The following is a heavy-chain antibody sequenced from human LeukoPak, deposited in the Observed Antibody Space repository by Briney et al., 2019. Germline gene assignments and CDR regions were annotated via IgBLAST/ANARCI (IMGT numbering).Heavy chain of an antibody. D-gene: IGHD3-3*01. Sequence: PSETLSLTCTVSGGSISSYYWSWIRQPPGKGLEWIGYIHYSGSTNYNPSLKSRVTISVDTSKNQFSLKLSSVTAADTAVYYCARGALGSGYYELDYWGQGTLVTVSS. V-gene: IGHV4-59*01. CDR1: GGSISSYY. CDR3: ARGALGSGYYELDY. CDR2: IHYSGST. J-gene: IGHJ4*02.